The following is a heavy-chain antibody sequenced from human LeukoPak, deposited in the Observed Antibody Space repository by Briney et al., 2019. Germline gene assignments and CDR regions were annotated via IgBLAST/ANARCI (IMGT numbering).Heavy chain of an antibody. CDR3: ARGGEEYYYDSSGYFDY. Sequence: GGSLRLSCAASGFTFSSYSMNWVRQAPGKGLEWVSSISSSSSYIYYADSVEGRFTISRDNAKNSLYLQMNSLRAEDTAVYYCARGGEEYYYDSSGYFDYWGQGTLVTVSS. V-gene: IGHV3-21*01. J-gene: IGHJ4*02. CDR1: GFTFSSYS. D-gene: IGHD3-22*01. CDR2: ISSSSSYI.